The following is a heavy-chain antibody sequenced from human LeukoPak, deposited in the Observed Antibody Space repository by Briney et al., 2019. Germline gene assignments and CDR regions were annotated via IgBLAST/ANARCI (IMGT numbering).Heavy chain of an antibody. J-gene: IGHJ4*02. Sequence: ASVKVSCKASGYIFTNYGISWVRQAPGQGLEWMGWISVYNGDTNYAQKLQGRVTMTTDTSTSTAYMELSSLRSEDTAVYYCAISGSYYYDSSEGYWGQGTLVTVSS. D-gene: IGHD3-22*01. CDR1: GYIFTNYG. CDR2: ISVYNGDT. CDR3: AISGSYYYDSSEGY. V-gene: IGHV1-18*01.